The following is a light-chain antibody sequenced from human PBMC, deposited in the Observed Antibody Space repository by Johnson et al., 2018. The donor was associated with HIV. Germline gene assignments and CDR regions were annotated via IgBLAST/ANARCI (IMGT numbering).Light chain of an antibody. J-gene: IGLJ1*01. V-gene: IGLV1-51*02. CDR2: ENS. Sequence: QSVLTQPPSVSAAPGQKVTISCSGSSSNIENNYVSWYQHLPGTAPKVLIYENSKRPSSIPDRFSGSKSGTSATLDITGLQTGDEADYYCGTWDSSLSAGEFVFGNGTKVTVL. CDR1: SSNIENNY. CDR3: GTWDSSLSAGEFV.